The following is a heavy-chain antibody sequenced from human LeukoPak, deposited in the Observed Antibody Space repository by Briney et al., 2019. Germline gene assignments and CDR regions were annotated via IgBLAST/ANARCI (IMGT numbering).Heavy chain of an antibody. CDR1: GGSFSGYY. CDR3: ARAGSGWSNYFDY. J-gene: IGHJ4*02. V-gene: IGHV4-34*01. Sequence: SETLSLTCAVYGGSFSGYYWSWIRQPPGKGLEWIGEINHSGSTNYNPSLKSRVTISVHTSKNQFSLKLSSVTAADTAVYYCARAGSGWSNYFDYWGQGTLVTVSS. CDR2: INHSGST. D-gene: IGHD6-19*01.